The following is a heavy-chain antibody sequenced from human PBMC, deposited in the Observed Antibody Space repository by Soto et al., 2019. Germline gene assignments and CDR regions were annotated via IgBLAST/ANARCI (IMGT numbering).Heavy chain of an antibody. Sequence: GGSLRLSCAASGFTFSDYYMSWIRQAPGKGLEWVSYISSSGSTIYYADSVKGRFTISRDNAKNSLYLQMNSLRAEDTAVYYCAITYDFWSGYYRFDYWGQGTLVTVSS. V-gene: IGHV3-11*01. CDR1: GFTFSDYY. CDR2: ISSSGSTI. D-gene: IGHD3-3*01. J-gene: IGHJ4*02. CDR3: AITYDFWSGYYRFDY.